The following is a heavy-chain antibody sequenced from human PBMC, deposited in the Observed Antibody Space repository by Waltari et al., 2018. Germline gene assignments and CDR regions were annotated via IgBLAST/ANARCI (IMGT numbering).Heavy chain of an antibody. V-gene: IGHV3-7*01. J-gene: IGHJ4*02. CDR2: IKQDGSEK. D-gene: IGHD1-26*01. CDR3: AKKGSLPQGVDY. CDR1: GFTFSSYW. Sequence: EVQLVESGGGLVQPGGSLRLSCAASGFTFSSYWMSWVRQAPGKGLEWVANIKQDGSEKYYADSVKGRFTISRDNSKNTLYLQMNSLRAEDTAVYYCAKKGSLPQGVDYWGQGTLVTVSS.